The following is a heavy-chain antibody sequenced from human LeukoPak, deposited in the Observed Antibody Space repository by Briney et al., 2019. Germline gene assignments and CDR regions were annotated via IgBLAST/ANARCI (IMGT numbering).Heavy chain of an antibody. CDR2: ISSSGSTI. D-gene: IGHD4-17*01. Sequence: PGGSLRLSCAASGFTFSDYYMSWIRQAPGKGLEWVSYISSSGSTIYYADSVKGRFTISRDNAKNSLYLQMNSLRAEDTAVYYCAREVIYGYYYGMDVWGQGTTVTVSS. J-gene: IGHJ6*02. CDR3: AREVIYGYYYGMDV. CDR1: GFTFSDYY. V-gene: IGHV3-11*01.